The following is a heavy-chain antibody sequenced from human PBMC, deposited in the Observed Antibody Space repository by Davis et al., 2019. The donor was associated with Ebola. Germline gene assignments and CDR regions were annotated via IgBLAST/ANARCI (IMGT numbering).Heavy chain of an antibody. CDR3: VTFLEQWLAY. V-gene: IGHV1-46*01. D-gene: IGHD6-19*01. Sequence: ASVKVSCKASGYTFTSYYMHWVRQAPGQGLDWLGIINPSGGSTSYAQKFQDRVTMTRDTSTSTVYMELSSLRSDDTAVYYCVTFLEQWLAYWGQGTLVTVSS. CDR2: INPSGGST. CDR1: GYTFTSYY. J-gene: IGHJ4*02.